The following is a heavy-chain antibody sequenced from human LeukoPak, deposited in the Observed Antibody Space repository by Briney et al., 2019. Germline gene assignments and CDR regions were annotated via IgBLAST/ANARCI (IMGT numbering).Heavy chain of an antibody. CDR1: GYTFTGYY. D-gene: IGHD3-22*01. CDR3: ARDEGYYDSSGSSDY. J-gene: IGHJ4*02. CDR2: INPNSGGT. Sequence: ASVKVSCKASGYTFTGYYMHWVRQAPGQGLEWMGWINPNSGGTNYAQKFQGRVTMTRDTSISTAYMELRSLRSDDTAVYYCARDEGYYDSSGSSDYWGQGTLVTVSS. V-gene: IGHV1-2*02.